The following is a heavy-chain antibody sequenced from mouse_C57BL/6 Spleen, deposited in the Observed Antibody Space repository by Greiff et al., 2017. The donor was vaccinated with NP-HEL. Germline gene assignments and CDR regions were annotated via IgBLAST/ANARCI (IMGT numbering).Heavy chain of an antibody. V-gene: IGHV1-87*01. J-gene: IGHJ2*01. D-gene: IGHD4-1*01. Sequence: VKLMESGPELARPWASVKISCQAFYTFSRRVHFAIRDTNYWMQWVKQRPGQGLEWIGAIYPGNGDTSYNQKFKGKATLTADKSSSTAYMQLSSMTSEDSAVYYCAYGGNWDEGTGDYWGQGTTLTVSS. CDR3: SEDSAVYYCAYGGNWDEGTGDY. CDR1: YTFSRRVH. CDR2: GQGLEWIG.